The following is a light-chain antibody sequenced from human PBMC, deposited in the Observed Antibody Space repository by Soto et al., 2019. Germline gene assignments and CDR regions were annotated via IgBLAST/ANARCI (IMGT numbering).Light chain of an antibody. Sequence: EIQMTRSPSTLSASVGDRVTITCRASQTISNSLAWYQQKPGKAPKLLIYKASTLESGVPFRFSGSGSGTEFTLAISSLQPDDFVTYYCQQYQSYSWTFGQGTRLEIK. V-gene: IGKV1-5*03. CDR3: QQYQSYSWT. CDR1: QTISNS. J-gene: IGKJ1*01. CDR2: KAS.